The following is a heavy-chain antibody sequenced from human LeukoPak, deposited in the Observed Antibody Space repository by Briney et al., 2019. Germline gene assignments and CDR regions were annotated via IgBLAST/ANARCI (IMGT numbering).Heavy chain of an antibody. D-gene: IGHD1-26*01. CDR2: IYPGDSDT. CDR3: ARRAVGATLVNAFDI. CDR1: GYSFTSYW. Sequence: GESLKISCKGSGYSFTSYWIGWVRQMPGKGLEWMGIIYPGDSDTRYSPSFQGQVTISADKSISTAYLQWSSLKASDTAMYYCARRAVGATLVNAFDIWGQGTMVTVSS. J-gene: IGHJ3*02. V-gene: IGHV5-51*01.